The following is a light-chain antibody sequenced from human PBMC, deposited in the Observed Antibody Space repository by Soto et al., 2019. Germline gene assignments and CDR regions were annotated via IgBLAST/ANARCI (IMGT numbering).Light chain of an antibody. CDR2: DAS. CDR1: QSISSY. J-gene: IGKJ1*01. Sequence: DIQMTQSPSSLSASVGDRVTITCRARQSISSYLNWYQQKPGKATKVLIYDASSLQSGVPSRFSVSGTGTDFTLTISSLQPEDFATYYCQQSYSMAWTFGQGTKVEIK. CDR3: QQSYSMAWT. V-gene: IGKV1-39*01.